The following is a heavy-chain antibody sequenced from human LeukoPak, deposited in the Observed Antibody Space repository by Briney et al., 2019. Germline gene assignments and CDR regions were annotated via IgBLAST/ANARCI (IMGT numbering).Heavy chain of an antibody. D-gene: IGHD5-18*01. Sequence: GGSLRLSCAAPGFTVSTNYMSWVRQAPGKGLEWVSVIYSGGSTYYADSVKGRFTISRDNSKNTLYLQLNSLRAEDTAVYYCARERINSYGSPFGYWGQGTLVTVSS. CDR3: ARERINSYGSPFGY. CDR2: IYSGGST. V-gene: IGHV3-53*01. CDR1: GFTVSTNY. J-gene: IGHJ4*02.